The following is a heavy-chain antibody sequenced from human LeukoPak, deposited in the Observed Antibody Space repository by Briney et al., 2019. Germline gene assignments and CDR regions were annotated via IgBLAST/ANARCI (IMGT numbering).Heavy chain of an antibody. D-gene: IGHD2-2*01. CDR3: ARGLGPRYCSSTSCRALFDY. CDR1: GGSFSGYY. Sequence: SETLSLTCAVYGGSFSGYYWSWLRQPPGKGLEWIGEINHSGSTNYNPSLNSRVTISVDTSKNQFSLKLSSVTAADTAVYYCARGLGPRYCSSTSCRALFDYWGQGTLVTVSS. J-gene: IGHJ4*02. V-gene: IGHV4-34*01. CDR2: INHSGST.